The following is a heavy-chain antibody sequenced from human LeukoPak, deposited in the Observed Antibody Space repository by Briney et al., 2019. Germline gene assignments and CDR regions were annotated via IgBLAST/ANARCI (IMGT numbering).Heavy chain of an antibody. Sequence: PGGSLRLSCAASGFTFNNYDMHWVRRAPGKGLEWVSSISSSSSYIYYADSVKGRFTISRDNAKNSLYLQMNSLRAEDTALYHCARIAYCGGDCYDYYYYYYMDVWGKGTTVTISS. J-gene: IGHJ6*03. D-gene: IGHD2-21*02. CDR3: ARIAYCGGDCYDYYYYYYMDV. V-gene: IGHV3-21*04. CDR2: ISSSSSYI. CDR1: GFTFNNYD.